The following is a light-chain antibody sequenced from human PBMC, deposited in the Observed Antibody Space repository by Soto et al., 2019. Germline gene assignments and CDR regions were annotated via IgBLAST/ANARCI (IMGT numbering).Light chain of an antibody. J-gene: IGKJ1*01. CDR3: QQYNIYWT. V-gene: IGKV1-5*03. CDR1: QSISSW. CDR2: KAS. Sequence: DIQMTQSPSTLSASVGDRVTITCRASQSISSWLAWYQQKPGKAPKLLIYKASSLESGVPSRFSGSGSGTEFTLTISSLQPDDFATYYCQQYNIYWTFGQGIKVEIK.